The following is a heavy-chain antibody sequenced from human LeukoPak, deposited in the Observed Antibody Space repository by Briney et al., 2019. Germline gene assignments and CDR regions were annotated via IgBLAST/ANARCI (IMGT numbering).Heavy chain of an antibody. V-gene: IGHV4-39*01. Sequence: SETLSLTCTVSGGSISSSSYYWGWIRQPPGKGLGWMGSIYYSGSTYYNPSLKSRVTISVDTSKNQFSLKLSSVTAADTAVYYCARHILSGGDFAYYFDYWGQGTLVTVSS. J-gene: IGHJ4*02. D-gene: IGHD2-21*01. CDR3: ARHILSGGDFAYYFDY. CDR2: IYYSGST. CDR1: GGSISSSSYY.